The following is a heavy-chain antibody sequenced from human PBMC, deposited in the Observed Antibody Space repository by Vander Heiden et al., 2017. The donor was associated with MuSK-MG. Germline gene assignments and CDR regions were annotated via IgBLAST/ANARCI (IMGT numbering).Heavy chain of an antibody. V-gene: IGHV3-23*01. CDR2: IRGSGGSI. CDR1: AFTFRRDA. Sequence: EVQLLESGGGLVQPGGSLRLACAASAFTFRRDAMRWVRPAPGKGLEWVSVIRGSGGSIYYADSVKGRFTISRDNSKNTLYLQMDSLRADDTAAYYCAKWVSSSSNYFYYMDVWGKGTTVTVSS. CDR3: AKWVSSSSNYFYYMDV. J-gene: IGHJ6*03. D-gene: IGHD6-6*01.